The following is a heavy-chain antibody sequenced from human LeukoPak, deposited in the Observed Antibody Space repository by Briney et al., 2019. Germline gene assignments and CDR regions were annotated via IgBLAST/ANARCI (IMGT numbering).Heavy chain of an antibody. CDR3: AKDRDYGDYPSAYYYYMDV. V-gene: IGHV3-30*02. Sequence: GGSLRLSCAASGFTFSTYGIHWVRQAPGKGLEWVAFIRYDGTNKWYTDSVKRLFTISRENSKNILYLQMNSLRAEDTAVYHCAKDRDYGDYPSAYYYYMDVWGKGTTVTVSS. J-gene: IGHJ6*03. CDR2: IRYDGTNK. CDR1: GFTFSTYG. D-gene: IGHD4-17*01.